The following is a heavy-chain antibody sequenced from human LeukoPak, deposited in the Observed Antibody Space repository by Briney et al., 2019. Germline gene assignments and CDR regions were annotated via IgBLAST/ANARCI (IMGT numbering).Heavy chain of an antibody. CDR1: GFTFSSYG. CDR3: AKGAGYCSGGSCYRLDY. J-gene: IGHJ4*02. D-gene: IGHD2-15*01. Sequence: GGSLRLSCAASGFTFSSYGTHWVRQAPGKGLEWVAFIPYDGSNKYYADPVKGRFTISRDNSKNTLYLQMNSLRAEDTAVYYCAKGAGYCSGGSCYRLDYWGQGTLVTVSS. CDR2: IPYDGSNK. V-gene: IGHV3-30*02.